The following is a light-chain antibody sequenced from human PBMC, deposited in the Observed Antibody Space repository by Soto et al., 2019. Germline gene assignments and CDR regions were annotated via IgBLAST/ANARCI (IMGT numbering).Light chain of an antibody. J-gene: IGLJ1*01. CDR3: AAWDDSLNGYV. V-gene: IGLV1-44*01. Sequence: QSVLTQPPSASGTPGQRVTISCSGSISNIAPNTVNWYQHLPGAAPQLLIFANDRRPSGVPDRFSGSRSGTSASLAISGLQSEDEADYYCAAWDDSLNGYVFGNGTKVTVL. CDR2: AND. CDR1: ISNIAPNT.